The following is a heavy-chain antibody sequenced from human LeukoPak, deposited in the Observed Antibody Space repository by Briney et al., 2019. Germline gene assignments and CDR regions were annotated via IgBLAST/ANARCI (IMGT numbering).Heavy chain of an antibody. CDR1: GYTLTKFS. D-gene: IGHD1-26*01. Sequence: ASVKVSCKVSGYTLTKFSIHWVRQAPGKGLEWMGGFDPEDGETIYAQKFQGRVTMTEDTSTDTAYMELSSLRSEDTAVYYCATGVVGATGFDAFDIWGQGTMVTVSS. J-gene: IGHJ3*02. CDR3: ATGVVGATGFDAFDI. V-gene: IGHV1-24*01. CDR2: FDPEDGET.